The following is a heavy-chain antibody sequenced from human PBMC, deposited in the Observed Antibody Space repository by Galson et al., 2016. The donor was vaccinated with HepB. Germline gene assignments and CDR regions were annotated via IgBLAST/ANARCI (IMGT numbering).Heavy chain of an antibody. Sequence: SETLSLTCTVSGASTSSDDHYWGWIRQPPGKGLEWIGNIYDSGSTYYNPSLRSRVTISGDTSRRQFSLELTSVTAADTAVYYCAIHGLGWDFWGQGTLVTVSS. V-gene: IGHV4-39*07. D-gene: IGHD2-15*01. CDR3: AIHGLGWDF. J-gene: IGHJ4*02. CDR2: IYDSGST. CDR1: GASTSSDDHY.